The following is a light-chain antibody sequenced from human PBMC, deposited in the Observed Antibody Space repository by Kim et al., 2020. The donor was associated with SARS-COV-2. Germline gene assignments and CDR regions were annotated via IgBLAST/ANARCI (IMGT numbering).Light chain of an antibody. J-gene: IGKJ1*01. V-gene: IGKV4-1*01. CDR2: WAS. CDR3: QQYYSTPLT. CDR1: QSVLYSSNNKNY. Sequence: ATINCKSSQSVLYSSNNKNYLAWYQQKPGQHPKLLIYWASTRESGVPDRFSGSGSGTDFTLTISSLQAEDVAVYYCQQYYSTPLTFGQGTKVDIK.